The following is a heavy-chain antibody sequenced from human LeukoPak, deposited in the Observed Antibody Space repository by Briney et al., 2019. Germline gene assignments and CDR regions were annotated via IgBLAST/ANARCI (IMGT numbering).Heavy chain of an antibody. CDR2: IYYSGST. J-gene: IGHJ4*02. V-gene: IGHV4-59*08. D-gene: IGHD6-19*01. Sequence: PSETLSLTCTVSGGSISSYYWSWIRQPPGKGLEWIGYIYYSGSTNYNPSLKSRVTISVDTSKNQFSLKLSSVTAADTAVYYCARAEAVAGPMDWGQGTLVTVSS. CDR1: GGSISSYY. CDR3: ARAEAVAGPMD.